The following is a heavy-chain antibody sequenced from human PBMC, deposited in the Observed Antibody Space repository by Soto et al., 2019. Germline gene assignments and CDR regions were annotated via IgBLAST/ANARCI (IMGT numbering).Heavy chain of an antibody. CDR2: IYYSGST. J-gene: IGHJ6*03. V-gene: IGHV4-59*01. Sequence: SETLSLTCTVSGGSISSYYWSWIRQPPGKGLEWIGYIYYSGSTNYDPSLKSRVTISVDTSKNQFSLKLSSVTAADTAVYYCAGLILLGRIAAVGTSRGYYYYLAVWAKGTTVTVSS. CDR1: GGSISSYY. D-gene: IGHD6-6*01. CDR3: AGLILLGRIAAVGTSRGYYYYLAV.